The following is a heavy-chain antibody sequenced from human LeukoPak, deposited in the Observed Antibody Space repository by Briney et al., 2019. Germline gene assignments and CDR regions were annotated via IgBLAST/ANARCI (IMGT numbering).Heavy chain of an antibody. J-gene: IGHJ5*02. CDR2: IIAIFGTA. CDR1: GGTFSSYA. V-gene: IGHV1-69*05. D-gene: IGHD6-13*01. Sequence: ASVKVSCKASGGTFSSYAISWVRPAPGQGLGWVGGIIAIFGTANYAQKFQGRVTITTDESTSTAYMELSSLRSEDTAVYYCARAGYSSSWQYWFDPWGQGTLVTVPS. CDR3: ARAGYSSSWQYWFDP.